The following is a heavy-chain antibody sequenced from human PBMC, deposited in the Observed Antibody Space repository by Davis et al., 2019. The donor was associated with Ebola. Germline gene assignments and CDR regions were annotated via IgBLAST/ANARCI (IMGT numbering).Heavy chain of an antibody. CDR3: ARASGGLGKYGGSVGP. CDR1: GGTFSSYA. V-gene: IGHV1-69*05. CDR2: IIPIFGTA. J-gene: IGHJ5*02. Sequence: AASVKVSCKASGGTFSSYAISWVRQAPGQGLEWMGGIIPIFGTANYAQKFQGRVTMTRNTSISTAYMELTSLRPEDTAVYYCARASGGLGKYGGSVGPWGQGTLVTVSS. D-gene: IGHD3-16*01.